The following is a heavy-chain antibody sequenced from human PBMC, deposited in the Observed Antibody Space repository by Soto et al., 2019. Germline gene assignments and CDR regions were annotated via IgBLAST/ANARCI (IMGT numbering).Heavy chain of an antibody. J-gene: IGHJ5*02. V-gene: IGHV4-59*01. CDR1: GDSFSNSY. CDR3: AKENPYPFRWFDP. Sequence: QVQLQESGPRLVKPSETLSLTCTVSGDSFSNSYWSWIRQAPGKGLEWIGYVFSTGSTHYNPSLESRVTISVDTSKNQFSLKLTSVTAADTAVYYCAKENPYPFRWFDPWGQGALVIVSS. D-gene: IGHD2-2*02. CDR2: VFSTGST.